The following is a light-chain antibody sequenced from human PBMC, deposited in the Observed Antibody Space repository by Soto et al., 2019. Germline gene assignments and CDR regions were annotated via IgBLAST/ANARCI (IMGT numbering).Light chain of an antibody. J-gene: IGLJ2*01. V-gene: IGLV2-14*03. CDR2: DVS. Sequence: QSALTQPASVSGSPGQSITISCTGTISDVGGYQYVSWFQQHPGKAPKLMIYDVSGRPSGVSSRFSGSKSGNTASLTISGLQVEDEADYYCSSYTSDFTIIFGGGTKLTVL. CDR3: SSYTSDFTII. CDR1: ISDVGGYQY.